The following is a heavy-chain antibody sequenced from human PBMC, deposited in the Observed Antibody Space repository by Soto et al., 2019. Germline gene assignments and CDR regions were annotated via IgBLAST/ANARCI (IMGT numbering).Heavy chain of an antibody. D-gene: IGHD1-26*01. Sequence: QVHLQESGPGLLKPSETLSLTCTVTRGSVSSQTHFWTWIRQPPGQGLEWIRYKYYSGLSNYNPPLWSRVTISVDTSYMQVSLGLTSVTAADPAVYFCVREHMSGTYYFD. CDR3: VREHMSGTYYFD. J-gene: IGHJ4*01. CDR2: KYYSGLS. CDR1: RGSVSSQTHF. V-gene: IGHV4-61*01.